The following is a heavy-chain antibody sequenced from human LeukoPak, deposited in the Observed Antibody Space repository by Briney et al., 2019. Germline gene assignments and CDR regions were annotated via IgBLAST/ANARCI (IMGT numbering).Heavy chain of an antibody. V-gene: IGHV3-48*02. CDR2: ISSSSSNI. D-gene: IGHD4-11*01. CDR3: ARSTAY. CDR1: GFTFSSYG. J-gene: IGHJ4*02. Sequence: PGGSLRLSCAASGFTFSSYGMHWVRQAPGKGLEWLSYISSSSSNIYYADSVKGRFTISRDNAKNSLYLQMNSLRDEDTAVYYCARSTAYWGQGTLVTVSS.